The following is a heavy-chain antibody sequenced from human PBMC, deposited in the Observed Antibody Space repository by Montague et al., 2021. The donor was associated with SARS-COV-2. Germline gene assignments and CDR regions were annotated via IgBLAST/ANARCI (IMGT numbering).Heavy chain of an antibody. CDR2: IYYSGST. D-gene: IGHD3-10*01. CDR1: GGSISSSSNY. CDR3: ARLVWFGGLSSENWFDP. J-gene: IGHJ5*02. Sequence: SETLSLTCTVSGGSISSSSNYWGWIRQPPGKGLEWIGSIYYSGSTYYNSSLKSRVTIPVDTSKNQFSLKLNSVTVADTAVYYCARLVWFGGLSSENWFDPWGQGTLVTVSS. V-gene: IGHV4-39*01.